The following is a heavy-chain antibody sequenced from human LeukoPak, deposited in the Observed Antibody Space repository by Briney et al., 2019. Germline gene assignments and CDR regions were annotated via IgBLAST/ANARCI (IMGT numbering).Heavy chain of an antibody. CDR3: ARGGVGRSGAVAGTDVGY. CDR2: ISYGGSNK. Sequence: GGSLRLSCAASGFTFSSYAMNWVRQAPGKGLEWVAVISYGGSNKYYADSVKGRFTISRDNSKNTLYLQMNSLRAEDTAVYYCARGGVGRSGAVAGTDVGYWGQGTLVTVSS. V-gene: IGHV3-30-3*01. J-gene: IGHJ4*02. D-gene: IGHD6-19*01. CDR1: GFTFSSYA.